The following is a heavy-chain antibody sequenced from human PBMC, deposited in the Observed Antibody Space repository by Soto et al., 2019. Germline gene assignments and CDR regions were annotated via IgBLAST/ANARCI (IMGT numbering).Heavy chain of an antibody. D-gene: IGHD5-18*01. CDR2: ISYDGSNK. CDR1: GFTFSSYG. Sequence: PGGSLRLSCAASGFTFSSYGMHWVRQAPGKGLEWVAVISYDGSNKYYADSVKGRFTISRDNSKNTLYLQMNSLRAEDTAVYYCAKGRSGYSYGCDYWGQGTLVTVSS. CDR3: AKGRSGYSYGCDY. J-gene: IGHJ4*02. V-gene: IGHV3-30*18.